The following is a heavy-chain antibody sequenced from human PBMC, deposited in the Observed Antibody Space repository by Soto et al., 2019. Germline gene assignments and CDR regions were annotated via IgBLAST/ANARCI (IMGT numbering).Heavy chain of an antibody. D-gene: IGHD2-2*01. V-gene: IGHV1-58*01. CDR3: AAEAAYSSPPSCPNYHYGMDV. J-gene: IGHJ6*02. CDR2: IVVGSGNR. CDR1: GYGRKNIA. Sequence: VKGARKGAGYGRKNIAVEGVRKNKGESLEWRGWIVVGSGNRKYAKKFQERDTITRDMSTSTAYMELSSLRSEDTAVYYCAAEAAYSSPPSCPNYHYGMDVWGQGTTVTVSS.